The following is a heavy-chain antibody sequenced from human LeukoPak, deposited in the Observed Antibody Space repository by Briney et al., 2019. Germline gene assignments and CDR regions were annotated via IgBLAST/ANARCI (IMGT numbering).Heavy chain of an antibody. V-gene: IGHV3-21*01. J-gene: IGHJ4*02. CDR1: GFTFSSYS. CDR2: ISSSSSYI. Sequence: PGGSLRLSCAASGFTFSSYSMNWVRQAPGKGLEWVSSISSSSSYIYYADSVKGRFTISRDNAKNSLYLQMNGLRAEDTAVYYCARVSSPRRTNYFDYWGQGTLVTVSS. D-gene: IGHD6-13*01. CDR3: ARVSSPRRTNYFDY.